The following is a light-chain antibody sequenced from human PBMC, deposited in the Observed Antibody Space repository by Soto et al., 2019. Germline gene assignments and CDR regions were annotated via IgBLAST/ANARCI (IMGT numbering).Light chain of an antibody. Sequence: QMTQSPSSLSSSVGGRVTITFQASQNINNYLNWYQQKPGRAPKLLIYDASNLEAGVPSRFRGSGSGTDFTFTISRLQPEDIATYYCQQYENLPTFGQGTRLENK. J-gene: IGKJ5*01. V-gene: IGKV1-33*01. CDR2: DAS. CDR1: QNINNY. CDR3: QQYENLPT.